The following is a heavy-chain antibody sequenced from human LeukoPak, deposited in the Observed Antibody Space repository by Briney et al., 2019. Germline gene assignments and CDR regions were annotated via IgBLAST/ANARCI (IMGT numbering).Heavy chain of an antibody. J-gene: IGHJ6*03. CDR2: INWNGGST. CDR3: ARHGHDSSGDYYYYYMDV. Sequence: PGGSLRLSCAASGFTFDDYGMSWVRQAPGKGLEWVSGINWNGGSTGYADSVKGRFTISRDNAKNSPYLQMNSLRAEDTALYHCARHGHDSSGDYYYYYMDVWGKGTTVTVSS. V-gene: IGHV3-20*01. D-gene: IGHD3-22*01. CDR1: GFTFDDYG.